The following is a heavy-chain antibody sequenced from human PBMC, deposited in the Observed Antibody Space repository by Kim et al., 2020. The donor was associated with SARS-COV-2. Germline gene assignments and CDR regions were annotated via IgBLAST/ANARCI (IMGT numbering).Heavy chain of an antibody. Sequence: AQKLQGRVTMTTDTSTSTAYMELRSLRSDDTAVYYCARGYYDSSGYYFDYWGQGTLVTVSS. CDR3: ARGYYDSSGYYFDY. D-gene: IGHD3-22*01. V-gene: IGHV1-18*01. J-gene: IGHJ4*02.